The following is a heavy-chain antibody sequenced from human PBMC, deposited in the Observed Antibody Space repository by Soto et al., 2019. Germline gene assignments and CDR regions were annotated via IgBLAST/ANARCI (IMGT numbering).Heavy chain of an antibody. Sequence: QPGGSLRLSCAASGFTFSSYWMHWVRQAPGKGLVWVSRINSDGSSTSYADSVKGRFTISRDNAKNTLYLQMNSLRAEDTAVYYCARGYCTNGVCFRVGMDVWGQGTTVTVSS. D-gene: IGHD2-8*01. CDR2: INSDGSST. J-gene: IGHJ6*02. V-gene: IGHV3-74*01. CDR3: ARGYCTNGVCFRVGMDV. CDR1: GFTFSSYW.